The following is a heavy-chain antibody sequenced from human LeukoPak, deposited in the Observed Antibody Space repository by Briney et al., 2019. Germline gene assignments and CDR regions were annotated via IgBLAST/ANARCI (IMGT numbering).Heavy chain of an antibody. Sequence: GSSVKVSCKASGGTFSSYAISWMRQAPGQGLEWMGGIIPIFGTANYAQKFQGRVTITTDESTSTAYMELSSLRSEDTAVYYCARGLLGYYYDSSGYSAAFDVWGQGTMVTVSS. V-gene: IGHV1-69*05. CDR1: GGTFSSYA. D-gene: IGHD3-22*01. J-gene: IGHJ3*01. CDR2: IIPIFGTA. CDR3: ARGLLGYYYDSSGYSAAFDV.